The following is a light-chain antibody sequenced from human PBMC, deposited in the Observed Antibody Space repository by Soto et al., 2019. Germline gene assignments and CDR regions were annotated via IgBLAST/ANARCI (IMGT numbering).Light chain of an antibody. V-gene: IGKV3-15*01. J-gene: IGKJ1*01. CDR3: QQYNNWPPWT. Sequence: VMMTHSPCTLSVSPVERATLSCMASQSVSSNLAWYQQKHGQAPRLLIYGASTRATGIPARFSGSGSGTEFTLTISSLQSEDFAVYYCQQYNNWPPWTFGQGTKVDI. CDR2: GAS. CDR1: QSVSSN.